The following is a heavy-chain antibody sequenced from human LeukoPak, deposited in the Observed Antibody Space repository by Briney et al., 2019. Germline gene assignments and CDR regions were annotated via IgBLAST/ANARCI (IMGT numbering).Heavy chain of an antibody. V-gene: IGHV3-23*01. D-gene: IGHD2-2*01. CDR3: SRLSADLRYFDY. Sequence: GGSLRLSCAASGFTFSSYAMSWVRQAPGKGLEWVSGVSSSGGSTYYADSVKGRFTISRDNAKNTLYLQMNSLRAEDTAVYYCSRLSADLRYFDYWGQGTLVTVSS. CDR1: GFTFSSYA. CDR2: VSSSGGST. J-gene: IGHJ4*02.